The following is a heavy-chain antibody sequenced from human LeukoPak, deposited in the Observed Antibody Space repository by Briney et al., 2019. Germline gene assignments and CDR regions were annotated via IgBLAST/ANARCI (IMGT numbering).Heavy chain of an antibody. CDR3: ARVTRYYYGSGSRNYYYYGMDV. J-gene: IGHJ6*02. Sequence: SETLSLTCTVSGGSISSYYWSWIRQPPGKGLEWIGYIYYSGSTNYNPSLKSRVTISVDTSKNQFSLKLSSVAAADTAVYYCARVTRYYYGSGSRNYYYYGMDVWGQGTTVTVSS. D-gene: IGHD3-10*01. V-gene: IGHV4-59*01. CDR2: IYYSGST. CDR1: GGSISSYY.